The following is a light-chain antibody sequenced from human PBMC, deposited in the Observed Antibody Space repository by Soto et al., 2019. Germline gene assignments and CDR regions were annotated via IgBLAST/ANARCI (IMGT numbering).Light chain of an antibody. Sequence: DIQMTQSPSTLSASVGDRVTITCRASQSISSWLAWYQQKPGKAPQLLIYKASRLESGVPSRFSGSGSGTEFTLTISSLQPYDFATYYCQQYDNHWTFGQGTKVDIK. J-gene: IGKJ1*01. CDR1: QSISSW. CDR2: KAS. CDR3: QQYDNHWT. V-gene: IGKV1-5*03.